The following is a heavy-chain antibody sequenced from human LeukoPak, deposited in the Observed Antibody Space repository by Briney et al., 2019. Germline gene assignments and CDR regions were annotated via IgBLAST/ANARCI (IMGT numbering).Heavy chain of an antibody. J-gene: IGHJ6*03. CDR2: ITAYNVNT. D-gene: IGHD3-3*01. CDR3: ARDGGYDFWSGYYIRGYMDV. CDR1: GYTFTSYG. Sequence: ASLKVSCKTSGYTFTSYGICWVRQAPGEGREWMGWITAYNVNTHYAHKLYGRVTMTTDTSTSTDYIELRSLRSDDTAVYYCARDGGYDFWSGYYIRGYMDVSGKGTTVTVSS. V-gene: IGHV1-18*01.